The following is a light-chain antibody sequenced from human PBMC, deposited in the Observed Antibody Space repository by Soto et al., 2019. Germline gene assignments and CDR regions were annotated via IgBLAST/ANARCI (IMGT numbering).Light chain of an antibody. J-gene: IGKJ1*01. V-gene: IGKV4-1*01. CDR2: WPS. CDR3: QRYYSTPWT. Sequence: DIVMTQSPDSLAVSLGERATINCKSSQSVLYSSNNKNYLAWYQQKPGQRPKPLIYWPSSRESGVPDRFSGSGSGTDFTLTISSLQAEDVAVYYCQRYYSTPWTFGQGTKVEIK. CDR1: QSVLYSSNNKNY.